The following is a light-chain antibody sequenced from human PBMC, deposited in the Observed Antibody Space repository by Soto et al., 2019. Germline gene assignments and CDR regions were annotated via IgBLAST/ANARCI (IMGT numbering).Light chain of an antibody. CDR2: EVS. CDR3: SSYTRSRAYV. Sequence: QSALTPPASVSGSPGQSITISCTGTSSDVGGYNYVSWYQQQSGKAPKLMIHEVSNRPSGVSNRFSGSKSGNTASLTISGLQAEDEADYYCSSYTRSRAYVFGSGTKVTV. CDR1: SSDVGGYNY. J-gene: IGLJ1*01. V-gene: IGLV2-14*01.